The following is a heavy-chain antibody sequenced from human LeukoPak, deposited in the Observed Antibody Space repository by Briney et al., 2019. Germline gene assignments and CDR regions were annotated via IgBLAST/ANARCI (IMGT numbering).Heavy chain of an antibody. CDR1: GFTFSSYE. CDR3: ARGDIVVVLAPYYMDV. J-gene: IGHJ6*03. V-gene: IGHV3-48*03. CDR2: ISSRGIPI. Sequence: GGSLRLSCAASGFTFSSYEMNWVRQAPGKGLEWVSYISSRGIPIYYADSVKGRFTISRDNAKNLLYLQMNSLRAEDTAVYYCARGDIVVVLAPYYMDVWGKGTTVTVSS. D-gene: IGHD2-2*01.